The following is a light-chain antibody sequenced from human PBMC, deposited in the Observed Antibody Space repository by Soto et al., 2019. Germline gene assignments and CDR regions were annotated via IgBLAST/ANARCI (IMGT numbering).Light chain of an antibody. CDR1: QTISSW. V-gene: IGKV1-5*03. CDR3: QHYNSYSEA. J-gene: IGKJ1*01. CDR2: KAS. Sequence: DIQMTQSPSTLSGSVGDRVTITCRASQTISSWLAWYQQKPGKAPKILIYKASTLKSGVPSRFSGSGAGTEFTLTISSLQPDDFETDYCQHYNSYSEAFGQGTKVDIK.